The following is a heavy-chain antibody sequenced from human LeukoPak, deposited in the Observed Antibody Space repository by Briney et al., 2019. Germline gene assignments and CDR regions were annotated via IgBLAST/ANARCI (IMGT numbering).Heavy chain of an antibody. CDR3: ARWGPLNYYGSGSYLNWYFDL. J-gene: IGHJ2*01. CDR2: IYYTGNT. Sequence: PSETLSLTCTVSGGSVSSGSFYWTWIRQPPGKGLEWIGYIYYTGNTNSNPSLKSRVTISLDTSKSQFSLKLNSVTAADTAVYYCARWGPLNYYGSGSYLNWYFDLWGRGTLVTVSS. CDR1: GGSVSSGSFY. D-gene: IGHD3-10*01. V-gene: IGHV4-61*01.